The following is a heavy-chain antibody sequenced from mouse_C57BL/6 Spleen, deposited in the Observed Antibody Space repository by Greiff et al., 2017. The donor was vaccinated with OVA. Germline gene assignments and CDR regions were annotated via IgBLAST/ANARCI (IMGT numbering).Heavy chain of an antibody. J-gene: IGHJ2*01. CDR1: GYAFTNYL. CDR3: ASEEGRGFDD. D-gene: IGHD3-3*01. V-gene: IGHV1-54*01. CDR2: INPGSGGT. Sequence: QVQLQQSGAELVRPGTSVKVSCKASGYAFTNYLIEWVKQRPGQGLEWIGVINPGSGGTNYNEKFKGKATLTADKSSSTSYMQLRSLTSEKSAVYFCASEEGRGFDDWGQGTTLTVSS.